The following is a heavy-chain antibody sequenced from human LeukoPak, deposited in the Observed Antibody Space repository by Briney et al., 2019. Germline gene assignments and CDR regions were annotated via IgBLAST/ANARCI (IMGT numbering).Heavy chain of an antibody. V-gene: IGHV1-69*05. CDR1: GGTFSSYA. CDR3: ARSIAAAGIFDY. Sequence: SVKVSCKASGGTFSSYAISWVRQAPGQGLEWMGGIIPIFGTANYAQKFQGRVTMTRNTSISTAYMELSSLRSEDTAVYYCARSIAAAGIFDYWGQGTLVTVSS. D-gene: IGHD6-13*01. CDR2: IIPIFGTA. J-gene: IGHJ4*02.